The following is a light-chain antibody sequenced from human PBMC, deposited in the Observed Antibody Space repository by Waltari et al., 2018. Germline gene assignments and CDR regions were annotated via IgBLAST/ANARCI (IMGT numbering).Light chain of an antibody. V-gene: IGKV1-5*03. Sequence: DIQMTQSPSTLSASVGDRVTITCRASQSIGSSLAWDQQKPGKAPKVVIYEASSLESGVPSRFSGSGSGTEFTLTISSLQPDDFATYYCQQCNSYLLTFGGGPKVEIK. J-gene: IGKJ4*01. CDR2: EAS. CDR3: QQCNSYLLT. CDR1: QSIGSS.